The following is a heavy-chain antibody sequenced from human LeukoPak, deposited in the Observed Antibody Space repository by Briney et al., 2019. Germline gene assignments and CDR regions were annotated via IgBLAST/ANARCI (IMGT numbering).Heavy chain of an antibody. Sequence: GGSLRLSCAASGFTFSSYAMSWVRQAPGKGLEWVSAISGSGGSTYYADSVKGRFTISRDNSKNTLYLQMNSLRAEDTAVYYCARDRGGRYNWNYGYSGWAFDIWGQGTMVTVSS. CDR2: ISGSGGST. V-gene: IGHV3-23*01. D-gene: IGHD1-7*01. J-gene: IGHJ3*02. CDR1: GFTFSSYA. CDR3: ARDRGGRYNWNYGYSGWAFDI.